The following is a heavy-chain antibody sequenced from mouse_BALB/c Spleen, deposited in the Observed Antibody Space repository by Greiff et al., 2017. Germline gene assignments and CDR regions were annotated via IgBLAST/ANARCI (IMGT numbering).Heavy chain of an antibody. D-gene: IGHD2-3*01. V-gene: IGHV1-18*01. CDR2: INPNNGGT. CDR3: ARGIYDGYYGAMDY. Sequence: EVQLQQSGPELVKPGASVKIPCKASGYTFTDYNMDWVKQSHGKSLEWIGDINPNNGGTIYNQKFKGKATLTVDKSSSTAYMELRSLTSEDTAVYYCARGIYDGYYGAMDYWGQGTSVTVSS. CDR1: GYTFTDYN. J-gene: IGHJ4*01.